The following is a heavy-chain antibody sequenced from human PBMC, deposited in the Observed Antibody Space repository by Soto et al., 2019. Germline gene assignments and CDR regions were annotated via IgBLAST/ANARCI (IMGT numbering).Heavy chain of an antibody. Sequence: GASVKVSFKASGGTFSSYAISWVRQAPGQGLEWMGGIIPIFGTANYAQKFQGRVTITADESTSTAYMELSSLRSEDTAVYYCARDAGYYYYGMDVWGQGTTVTVSS. CDR1: GGTFSSYA. CDR3: ARDAGYYYYGMDV. V-gene: IGHV1-69*13. D-gene: IGHD6-13*01. J-gene: IGHJ6*02. CDR2: IIPIFGTA.